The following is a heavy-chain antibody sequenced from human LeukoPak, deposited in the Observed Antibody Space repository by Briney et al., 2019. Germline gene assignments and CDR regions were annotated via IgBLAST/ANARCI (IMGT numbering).Heavy chain of an antibody. CDR3: ARLTANWGSRYYYGMDV. CDR2: IYYSGST. Sequence: SETLSLTCTVSGGSISSYYWSWIRQPPGKGPEWIGYIYYSGSTNYNPSLKSRVTISVDTSKNQFSLKLSSVTAADTAVYYCARLTANWGSRYYYGMDVWGKGTTVTVSS. D-gene: IGHD7-27*01. J-gene: IGHJ6*04. CDR1: GGSISSYY. V-gene: IGHV4-59*01.